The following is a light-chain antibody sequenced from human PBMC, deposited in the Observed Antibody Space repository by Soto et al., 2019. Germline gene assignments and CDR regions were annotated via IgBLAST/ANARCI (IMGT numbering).Light chain of an antibody. CDR3: CLCAVSDNWV. CDR1: SSDVGAYNH. J-gene: IGLJ3*02. V-gene: IGLV2-11*01. CDR2: DVN. Sequence: QSALTQPRSVSGSPGQSVTISCTGTSSDVGAYNHVSWYQQHPGKAPKLMLYDVNQRPSGVPDRFSGSKSGSTASLTISGLQPEDEADYHCCLCAVSDNWVFGGGTKLTVL.